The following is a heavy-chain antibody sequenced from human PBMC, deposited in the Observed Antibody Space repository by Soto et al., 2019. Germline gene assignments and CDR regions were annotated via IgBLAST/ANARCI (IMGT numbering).Heavy chain of an antibody. J-gene: IGHJ4*02. CDR3: ARAVGRYDY. D-gene: IGHD1-26*01. Sequence: GGSLRLSCAASGFTFSTYGIHWVRQAPGRGLEWVAVIWYDGSEKYYADSVKGRFTISRDNSKNTLYLQMNSLRAEDTAVYYCARAVGRYDYWGQGTLVSVSS. V-gene: IGHV3-33*01. CDR2: IWYDGSEK. CDR1: GFTFSTYG.